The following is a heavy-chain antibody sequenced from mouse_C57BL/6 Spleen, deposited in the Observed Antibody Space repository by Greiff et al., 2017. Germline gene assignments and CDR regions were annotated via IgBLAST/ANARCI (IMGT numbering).Heavy chain of an antibody. CDR1: GYAFSSYW. CDR3: ARSGSSCAY. V-gene: IGHV1-80*01. D-gene: IGHD1-3*01. Sequence: QVQLQQSGAELVKPGASVKISCKASGYAFSSYWMNWVTQRPGPGLEWIGQIYPGDGDTNYNGKFKGKATLTADKSSSTAYMQLSSLPSEDSAVYFCARSGSSCAYWGQGTLVTVAA. CDR2: IYPGDGDT. J-gene: IGHJ3*01.